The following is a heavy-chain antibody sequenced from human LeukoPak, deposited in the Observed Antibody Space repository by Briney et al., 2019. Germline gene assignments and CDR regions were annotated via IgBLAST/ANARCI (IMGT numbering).Heavy chain of an antibody. V-gene: IGHV3-30*18. CDR1: GFPFNSYG. Sequence: GGSLTLSCAASGFPFNSYGMHWVRQAPGEGLEWVAVISYDGSNEYYADSVKGRFTISRDNSKNTMDLQMNSLRAEDTAVYYCAKEGYYGSGSFPDYWGQGSLVSVSS. J-gene: IGHJ4*02. D-gene: IGHD3-10*01. CDR2: ISYDGSNE. CDR3: AKEGYYGSGSFPDY.